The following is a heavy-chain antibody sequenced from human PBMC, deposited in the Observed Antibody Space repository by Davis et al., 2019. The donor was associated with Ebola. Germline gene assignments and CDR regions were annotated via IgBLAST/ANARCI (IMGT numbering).Heavy chain of an antibody. CDR3: ARERGWNFDY. CDR2: INPNSGGT. J-gene: IGHJ4*02. Sequence: ASVKVSCKASGYTFTAYQMHWVRQAPAQGLEWMGWINPNSGGTNYAQKFQGRVTMTRDTSISTAYMELSRLRSDDTAVYYCARERGWNFDYWGQGTLVTVSS. V-gene: IGHV1-2*02. CDR1: GYTFTAYQ. D-gene: IGHD6-19*01.